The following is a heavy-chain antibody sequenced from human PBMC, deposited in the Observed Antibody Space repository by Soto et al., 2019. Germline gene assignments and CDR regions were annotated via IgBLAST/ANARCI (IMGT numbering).Heavy chain of an antibody. Sequence: LRLSCAASGFTFSSYAMSWVRQAPGKGLEWVSAISGSGGSTYYADSVKGRFTISRDNSKNTLYLQMNSLRAEDTAVYYCAKDQFVGLSGEPPKSSPFPAQRSSDL. J-gene: IGHJ2*01. CDR1: GFTFSSYA. V-gene: IGHV3-23*01. D-gene: IGHD3-9*01. CDR2: ISGSGGST. CDR3: AKDQFVGLSGEPPKSSPFPAQRSSDL.